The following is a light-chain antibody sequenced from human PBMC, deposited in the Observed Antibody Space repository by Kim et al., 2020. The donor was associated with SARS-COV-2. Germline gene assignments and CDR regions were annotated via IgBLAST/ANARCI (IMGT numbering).Light chain of an antibody. CDR1: QDISNY. J-gene: IGKJ1*01. V-gene: IGKV1-27*01. Sequence: SVRDIVTITCPASQDISNYLAGYQQKPGKVPKLLIYSATALQSGVPSLFSGSGSGTDFTLTNSSLHPEDVATYYCQKYNSAPPWKFGQGTKVDI. CDR3: QKYNSAPPWK. CDR2: SAT.